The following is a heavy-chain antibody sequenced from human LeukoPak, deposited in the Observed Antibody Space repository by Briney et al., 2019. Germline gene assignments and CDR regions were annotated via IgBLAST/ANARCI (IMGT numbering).Heavy chain of an antibody. CDR3: ARLTMVRGVIAYYYYGMDV. V-gene: IGHV4-4*02. J-gene: IGHJ6*02. Sequence: SETLSLTCAVSGGSISSSNWWSWVRQPPGKGLEWIGEIYHSGSTNYNPSLKSRVTISVDTSKNQFSLKLSSVTAADTAVYYCARLTMVRGVIAYYYYGMDVWGQGTTVTVSS. D-gene: IGHD3-10*01. CDR1: GGSISSSNW. CDR2: IYHSGST.